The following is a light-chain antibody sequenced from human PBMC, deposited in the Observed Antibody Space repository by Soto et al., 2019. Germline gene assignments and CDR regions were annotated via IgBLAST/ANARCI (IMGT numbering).Light chain of an antibody. CDR2: EVS. V-gene: IGLV2-14*01. Sequence: QSALTQPASVSGSPGQSITISCTGTSSDVGGYNYVSWSQQHPGKAPKLMIYEVSNRPSGVSNRFSGSKSGNTASLTISGLQAEEEADYYCSSYTTTITYVFGPGTKVTVL. CDR1: SSDVGGYNY. CDR3: SSYTTTITYV. J-gene: IGLJ1*01.